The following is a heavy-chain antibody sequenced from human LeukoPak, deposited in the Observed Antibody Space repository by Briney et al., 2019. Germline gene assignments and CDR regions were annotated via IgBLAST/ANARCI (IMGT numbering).Heavy chain of an antibody. D-gene: IGHD2-8*01. J-gene: IGHJ4*02. CDR1: GGSFSGYY. CDR2: ISHDGST. Sequence: SETLSLTCAVYGGSFSGYYWNWIRQPPGKGLEWIGEISHDGSTNYNPSLKSRVTISVDTSKNQLFLHLSSVTAAETAVYYCARGLVWAYWGQGSQVTVSS. CDR3: ARGLVWAY. V-gene: IGHV4-34*01.